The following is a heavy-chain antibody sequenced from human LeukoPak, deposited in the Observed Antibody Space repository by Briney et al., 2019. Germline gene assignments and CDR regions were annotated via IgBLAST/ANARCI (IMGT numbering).Heavy chain of an antibody. CDR2: IKDDGSNL. D-gene: IGHD3-16*02. CDR3: ARVICDYVWGSYRCHFDY. J-gene: IGHJ4*02. V-gene: IGHV3-7*01. Sequence: PGGSLRLSCAASGFTFSSYWMGWVRHAPGKGLEWVANIKDDGSNLYYLASVKGRFTISRDNAKNSLHLQMNSLRAEDTAVYFCARVICDYVWGSYRCHFDYWGQGTLVSVSS. CDR1: GFTFSSYW.